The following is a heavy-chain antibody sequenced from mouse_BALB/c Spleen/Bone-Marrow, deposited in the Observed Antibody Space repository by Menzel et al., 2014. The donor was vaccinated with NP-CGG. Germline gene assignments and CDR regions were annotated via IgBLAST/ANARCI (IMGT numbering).Heavy chain of an antibody. J-gene: IGHJ2*01. Sequence: VKLLESGPTLAKPSQTLSLTCFATGDSITTSYWNWIRKFPGNKLEYMGYISYRGNAYYNPSLKSRFSLTRDTSKNQISLQMNSVTTEDEARYFGARGNGYPIDYRGQGTTLTGSS. CDR1: GDSITTSY. CDR3: ARGNGYPIDY. V-gene: IGHV3-8*02. CDR2: ISYRGNA. D-gene: IGHD1-2*01.